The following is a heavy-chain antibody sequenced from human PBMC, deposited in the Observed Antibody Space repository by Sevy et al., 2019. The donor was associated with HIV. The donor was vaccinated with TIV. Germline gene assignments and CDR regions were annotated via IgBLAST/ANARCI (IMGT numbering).Heavy chain of an antibody. Sequence: GGSLRLSCAASGFTFSSYWMSWVRQAPGKGLEWVANIKQDGSEKYCVDSVKGRFTISRDNAKNSLYLQMNSLRAEDTAVYYCARGQIAVAGWGDNWFDPWGQGTLVTVSS. D-gene: IGHD6-19*01. CDR1: GFTFSSYW. CDR3: ARGQIAVAGWGDNWFDP. CDR2: IKQDGSEK. V-gene: IGHV3-7*01. J-gene: IGHJ5*02.